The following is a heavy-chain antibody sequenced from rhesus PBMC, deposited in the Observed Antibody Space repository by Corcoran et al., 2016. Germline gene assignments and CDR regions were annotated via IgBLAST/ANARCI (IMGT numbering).Heavy chain of an antibody. CDR2: IFGSSGST. Sequence: QLQLQESGPGLVKPSETLSRTCAVSGGSISGGSGWSCVRRPPGKGLEWIGHIFGSSGSTYYNPSLKSRVTISTDTSKNQFSLKLSSVTAADTAVYYCARDDGNYITYWGQGVLVTVSS. J-gene: IGHJ4*01. CDR3: ARDDGNYITY. D-gene: IGHD4-29*01. V-gene: IGHV4S7*01. CDR1: GGSISGGSG.